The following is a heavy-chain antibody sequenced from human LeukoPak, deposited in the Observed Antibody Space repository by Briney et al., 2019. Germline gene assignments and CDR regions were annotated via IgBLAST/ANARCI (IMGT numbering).Heavy chain of an antibody. CDR3: AKDKLWGEDYFDY. CDR1: GFTFSNYG. D-gene: IGHD3-16*01. J-gene: IGHJ4*02. V-gene: IGHV3-30*02. Sequence: GGSLRLSCAASGFTFSNYGMHWVRQAPGKGLKWVAFIRYDAITQYYSDSVKGRFTISRDNSKNTLYLQMNSLRAEDTAIYYCAKDKLWGEDYFDYWGQGTLVTVSS. CDR2: IRYDAITQ.